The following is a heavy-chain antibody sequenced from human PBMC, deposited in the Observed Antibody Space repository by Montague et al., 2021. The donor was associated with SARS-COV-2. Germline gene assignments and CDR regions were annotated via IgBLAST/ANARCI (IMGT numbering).Heavy chain of an antibody. D-gene: IGHD3-3*01. Sequence: SETLSLTCTVSGGSISSSSYYWGWIRQPPGKGLEWIGYIYYSGSTYYNPSLKSRVTISVDTSKNQFSLKLSSVTAADTAVYYCARQPTRGITLFGVVTDYGMDVWGQGTTVTVSS. CDR1: GGSISSSSYY. V-gene: IGHV4-39*01. CDR2: IYYSGST. CDR3: ARQPTRGITLFGVVTDYGMDV. J-gene: IGHJ6*02.